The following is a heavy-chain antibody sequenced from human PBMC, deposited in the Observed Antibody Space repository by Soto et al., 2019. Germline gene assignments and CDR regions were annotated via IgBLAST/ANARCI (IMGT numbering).Heavy chain of an antibody. J-gene: IGHJ5*02. CDR2: ISAYNGNT. D-gene: IGHD3-3*01. CDR3: ARESDYDFWSGYYTGINWFDP. CDR1: GYTFTSYG. V-gene: IGHV1-18*01. Sequence: ASVKVSCKASGYTFTSYGISWVRQAPGQGLEWMGWISAYNGNTNYAQKLQGRVTMTTDTSTSTAYMELRSLRSDDTAVYYCARESDYDFWSGYYTGINWFDPWGQGTLVTVSS.